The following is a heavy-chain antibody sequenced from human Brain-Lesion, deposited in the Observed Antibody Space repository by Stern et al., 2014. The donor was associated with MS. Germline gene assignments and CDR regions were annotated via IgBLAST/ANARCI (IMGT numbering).Heavy chain of an antibody. J-gene: IGHJ4*02. D-gene: IGHD3-10*01. CDR3: VKRGITEVRGVRLGDY. CDR2: LSYDGSDT. CDR1: GFTFSSYG. V-gene: IGHV3-30*18. Sequence: VHLVESGGGVVQPGGSLRLPCTVSGFTFSSYGMNWVRQAPGKGLEWGSVLSYDGSDTYYAESVKGRFTISRDNSKNTLYLEMRSLRPEDTAVYYCVKRGITEVRGVRLGDYWGPGTLVIVSS.